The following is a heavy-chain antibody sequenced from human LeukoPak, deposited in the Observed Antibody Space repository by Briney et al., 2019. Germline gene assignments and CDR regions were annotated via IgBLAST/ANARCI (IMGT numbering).Heavy chain of an antibody. CDR2: IYYSGST. J-gene: IGHJ5*02. D-gene: IGHD1-1*01. Sequence: SETLSLTCAVSGGSISSSSYYWGWIRQPPGKGLEWIGSIYYSGSTYYNPSLKSRFTISVDTSKNQFSLKLSSATAADTAVYYCARLSTTSLAWFDPWGQGTLVTVSS. V-gene: IGHV4-39*01. CDR1: GGSISSSSYY. CDR3: ARLSTTSLAWFDP.